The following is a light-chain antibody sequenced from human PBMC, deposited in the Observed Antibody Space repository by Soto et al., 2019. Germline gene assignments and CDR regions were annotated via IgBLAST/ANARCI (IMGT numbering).Light chain of an antibody. V-gene: IGLV1-40*01. CDR1: SSNIGAGYD. Sequence: SVLTQPPSVSGAPGQRVTISCTGSSSNIGAGYDVHWYQQRPGTGPKLLIYGNSNRPSGVPDRFSGSKSGTSASLAITGLQAEDEADYYCQSYDSSLSGYVFGTGTKV. CDR2: GNS. CDR3: QSYDSSLSGYV. J-gene: IGLJ1*01.